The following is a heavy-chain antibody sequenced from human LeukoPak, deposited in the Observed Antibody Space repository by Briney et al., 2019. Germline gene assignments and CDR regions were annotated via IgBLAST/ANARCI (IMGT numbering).Heavy chain of an antibody. D-gene: IGHD6-19*01. J-gene: IGHJ4*02. CDR3: ARGLRNSGWYFDY. CDR1: GGSFSGYF. CDR2: INHSGST. Sequence: PSETLSLTCAVYGGSFSGYFWSWIRQPPGKGLEWIGEINHSGSTNYNSSPKSRVTISVDTSKNQFSLKLSSVTAADTAVYYCARGLRNSGWYFDYWGQGTLVTVSS. V-gene: IGHV4-34*01.